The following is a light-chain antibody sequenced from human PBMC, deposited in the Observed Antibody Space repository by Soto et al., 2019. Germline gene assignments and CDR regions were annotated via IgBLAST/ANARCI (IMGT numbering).Light chain of an antibody. J-gene: IGKJ1*01. Sequence: DIQMTQSPSSLSASVGDTVTITCRASQGISNFLAWYQQKPGKVPKLLFYAAFTLQSGVPSRLSGSGSGTDFTLTISSLQPEDVATYYCQQYNSALWTFGQGTKVDIK. V-gene: IGKV1-27*01. CDR1: QGISNF. CDR2: AAF. CDR3: QQYNSALWT.